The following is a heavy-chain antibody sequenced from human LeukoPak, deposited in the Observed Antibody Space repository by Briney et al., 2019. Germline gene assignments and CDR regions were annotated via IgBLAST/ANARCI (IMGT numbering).Heavy chain of an antibody. CDR2: IVVGSGNT. CDR1: GFTFSSSA. Sequence: SVKVSCKASGFTFSSSAMQWVRQARGQRLEWIGWIVVGSGNTKYAQKMQERVTITRDMSTSTAYMELSSLRSEDTAVYYCAADPRGIGGNWFDPWGQGTLVTVSS. CDR3: AADPRGIGGNWFDP. V-gene: IGHV1-58*02. J-gene: IGHJ5*02. D-gene: IGHD3-10*01.